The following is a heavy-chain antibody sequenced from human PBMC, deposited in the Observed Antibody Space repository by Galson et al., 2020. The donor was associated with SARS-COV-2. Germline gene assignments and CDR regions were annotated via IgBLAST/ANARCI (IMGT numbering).Heavy chain of an antibody. CDR2: ISGSGGST. V-gene: IGHV3-23*01. CDR3: AKEATYYYDSSGYPSYWYFDL. D-gene: IGHD3-22*01. J-gene: IGHJ2*01. Sequence: GESLKISCAASGFTFSSYAMSWVRQAPGKGLEWVSAISGSGGSTYYADSVKGRFTISRDNSKNTLYLQMNSLRAEDTAVYYCAKEATYYYDSSGYPSYWYFDLWGRGTLVTVSS. CDR1: GFTFSSYA.